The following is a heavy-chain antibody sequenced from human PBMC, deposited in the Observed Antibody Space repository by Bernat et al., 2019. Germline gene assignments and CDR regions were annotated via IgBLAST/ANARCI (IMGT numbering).Heavy chain of an antibody. D-gene: IGHD6-19*01. CDR2: ISGSGGST. J-gene: IGHJ4*02. CDR1: GFTFSSYW. V-gene: IGHV3-23*04. Sequence: VQLAESGGGLVQPGGSLRLSCAASGFTFSSYWMMWVRQAPGKGLEWVSAISGSGGSTYYADSVKGRFTISRDNSKNTLYLQMNSLRAEDTAVYYCAKGGRIAVAGTGFDYWGQGTLVTVSS. CDR3: AKGGRIAVAGTGFDY.